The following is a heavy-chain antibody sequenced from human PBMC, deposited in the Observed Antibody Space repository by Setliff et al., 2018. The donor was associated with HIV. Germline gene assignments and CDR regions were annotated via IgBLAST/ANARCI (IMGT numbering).Heavy chain of an antibody. CDR2: IKQDGSEK. Sequence: LRLSCAVSGFTLSTYWMSWVRQAPGKGLEWVANIKQDGSEKYYVDSVKGRFTISRDNAKNLLSLQMNSLRVEDTAVYYCASPYYDFVWGSYQPDYWGQGTLVTVSS. V-gene: IGHV3-7*01. J-gene: IGHJ4*02. D-gene: IGHD3-16*02. CDR3: ASPYYDFVWGSYQPDY. CDR1: GFTLSTYW.